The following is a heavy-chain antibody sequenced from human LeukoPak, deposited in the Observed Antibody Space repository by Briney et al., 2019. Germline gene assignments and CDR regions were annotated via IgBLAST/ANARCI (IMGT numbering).Heavy chain of an antibody. CDR2: IYYSGST. CDR1: GGSISSGGYY. CDR3: ARRVMAYCGGDCYPDAFDI. Sequence: SETLSLTCTVSGGSISSGGYYWSWIRQHPGKGLEWIGYIYYSGSTYYNPSLKSRVTISVDTSKNQFSLKLSSVTAADTAVYYCARRVMAYCGGDCYPDAFDIWGQGTMVTVSS. J-gene: IGHJ3*02. V-gene: IGHV4-31*03. D-gene: IGHD2-21*02.